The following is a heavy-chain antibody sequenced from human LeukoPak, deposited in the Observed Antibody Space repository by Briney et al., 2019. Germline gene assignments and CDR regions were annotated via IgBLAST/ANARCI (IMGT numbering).Heavy chain of an antibody. CDR3: ARERGVQAFDI. J-gene: IGHJ3*02. V-gene: IGHV4-59*02. CDR2: IYSSGNT. CDR1: GDSVSTYY. Sequence: SETLSLTCTVSGDSVSTYYWSWIRQPPRKGLEWIGYIYSSGNTNYNPSLKSRVTISVDTSKNQFSLKLNPVTAADTAVYYCARERGVQAFDIWGQGTMVTVSS. D-gene: IGHD3-10*01.